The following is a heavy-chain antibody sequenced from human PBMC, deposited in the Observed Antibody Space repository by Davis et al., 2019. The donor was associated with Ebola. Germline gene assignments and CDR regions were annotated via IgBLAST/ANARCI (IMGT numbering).Heavy chain of an antibody. CDR3: ARIPRYYDFWSGYYTYYYYGMDV. CDR1: GFSLSTSGMC. D-gene: IGHD3-3*01. Sequence: SGPTLVKPTQTLTLTCTFSGFSLSTSGMCVSWIRQPPGKALEWLALLDWDDDKYYSTSLKTTLTITKDTSTNPVVLTMTNMDPVETATYYCARIPRYYDFWSGYYTYYYYGMDVWGQGTTVTVSS. J-gene: IGHJ6*02. CDR2: LDWDDDK. V-gene: IGHV2-70*01.